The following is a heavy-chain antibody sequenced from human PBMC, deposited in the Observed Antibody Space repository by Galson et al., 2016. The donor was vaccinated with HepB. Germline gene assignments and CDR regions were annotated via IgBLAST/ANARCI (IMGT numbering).Heavy chain of an antibody. V-gene: IGHV4-59*01. J-gene: IGHJ4*02. CDR1: GGSLSGYY. Sequence: SETLSLTCAVYGGSLSGYYWTWIRQPPGKGLEWIGYIYYSGSTNYNPSLKSRVTISVDTSKNQFFLKLSSVTAADTAVYYCARDLYGGNVRWGQGTLVTVSS. D-gene: IGHD4-23*01. CDR3: ARDLYGGNVR. CDR2: IYYSGST.